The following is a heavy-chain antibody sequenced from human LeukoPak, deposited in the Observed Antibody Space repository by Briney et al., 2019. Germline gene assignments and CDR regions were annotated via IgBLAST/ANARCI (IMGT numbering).Heavy chain of an antibody. D-gene: IGHD2-21*01. J-gene: IGHJ4*02. CDR3: ARVGDLSPVFGY. CDR1: GGTFSSYA. V-gene: IGHV1-69*04. CDR2: IIPILGIA. Sequence: SVKVSCKASGGTFSSYAISWVRQAPGQGLEWMGRIIPILGIANYAQKFQGRVTVTADKSTSTAYMELSSLRSEDTAVYYCARVGDLSPVFGYWGQGTLVTVSS.